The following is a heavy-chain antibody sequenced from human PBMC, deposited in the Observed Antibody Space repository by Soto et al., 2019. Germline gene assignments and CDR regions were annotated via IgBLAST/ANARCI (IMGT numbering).Heavy chain of an antibody. D-gene: IGHD5-18*01. CDR3: ACIFSGGYGYGFYYYGMDV. CDR1: GGSISSSSYY. CDR2: IYYSGST. V-gene: IGHV4-39*01. Sequence: ASETLSLTCTVSGGSISSSSYYWGWIRQPPGKGLEWIGSIYYSGSTYYNPSLKSRVTISVDTSKNQFSLKLSSVTAADTAVYYCACIFSGGYGYGFYYYGMDVWGQGPWSPSP. J-gene: IGHJ6*02.